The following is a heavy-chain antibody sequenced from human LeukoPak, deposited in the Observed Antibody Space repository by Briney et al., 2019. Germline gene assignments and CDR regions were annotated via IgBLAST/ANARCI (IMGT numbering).Heavy chain of an antibody. CDR2: MNPSSGNT. CDR3: ARGNSHLDH. J-gene: IGHJ1*01. V-gene: IGHV1-8*02. Sequence: ASVKVSCKASGYTFTSYGISWVRQATGQGLEWMGWMNPSSGNTGSAQKFQGRVTMTRNTSTRTAYMELSSLRSEDTAIYYCARGNSHLDHWGQGTLIIVSS. D-gene: IGHD2/OR15-2a*01. CDR1: GYTFTSYG.